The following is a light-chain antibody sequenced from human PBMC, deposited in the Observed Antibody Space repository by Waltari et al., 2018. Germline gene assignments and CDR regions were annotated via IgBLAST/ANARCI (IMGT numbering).Light chain of an antibody. V-gene: IGLV2-8*01. Sequence: QSALTQPPSASGSPGQSVTISCTGTSSDVGGYNYVSWYQQHPGKAPKRMIDEVSKRPSGVPERFSGSKSGNTASLTVSGLQAEDEADYYCSSYAGSNNLVFGGGTKLTVL. CDR1: SSDVGGYNY. CDR3: SSYAGSNNLV. J-gene: IGLJ2*01. CDR2: EVS.